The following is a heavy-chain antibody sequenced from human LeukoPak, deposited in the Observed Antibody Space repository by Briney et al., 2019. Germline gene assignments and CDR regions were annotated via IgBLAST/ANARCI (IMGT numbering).Heavy chain of an antibody. CDR2: INPSGGST. CDR1: GYTFTSYY. D-gene: IGHD2-2*02. Sequence: ASVKVSCKASGYTFTSYYMHWVRQAPGQGLEWMGIINPSGGSTSYAQKFQGRVTMTRDTSTSTVYMELSSLRSEDTAVYYCARSDIVVVPAAIRRFPFDYRGQGTLVTVSS. V-gene: IGHV1-46*01. CDR3: ARSDIVVVPAAIRRFPFDY. J-gene: IGHJ4*02.